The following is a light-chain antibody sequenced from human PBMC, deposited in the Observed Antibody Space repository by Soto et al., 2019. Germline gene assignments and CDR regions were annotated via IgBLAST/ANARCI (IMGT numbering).Light chain of an antibody. Sequence: QSALTQPASVSGSPGQSITISCTGSSGDVGGFDYVSWYQQHPGKAPKVLISEVNNRPSGVSNRFSGSKSGNTASLTISGLQAEDEADYYCASYTSSSTLVLFGGGTKLTVL. V-gene: IGLV2-14*01. J-gene: IGLJ2*01. CDR2: EVN. CDR1: SGDVGGFDY. CDR3: ASYTSSSTLVL.